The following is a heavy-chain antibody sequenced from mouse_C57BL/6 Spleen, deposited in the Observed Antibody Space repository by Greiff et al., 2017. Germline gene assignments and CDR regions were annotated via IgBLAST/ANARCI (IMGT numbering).Heavy chain of an antibody. CDR1: GSSLTSYG. CDR3: GQGGGNPIDY. CDR2: IWGDGST. Sequence: QVQLQQSGPGLVAPSQSLSITCTVSGSSLTSYGVSWVRQPPGKGLEWLGVIWGDGSTNYHSALISRLNISKDNSKRQVFLKLNRLETDDTATYYCGQGGGNPIDYWGKGTSVTVSS. D-gene: IGHD1-1*02. J-gene: IGHJ4*01. V-gene: IGHV2-3*01.